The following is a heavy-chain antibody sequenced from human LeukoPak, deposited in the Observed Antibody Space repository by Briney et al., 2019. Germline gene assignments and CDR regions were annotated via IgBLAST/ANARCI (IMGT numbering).Heavy chain of an antibody. V-gene: IGHV4-39*07. CDR2: HSHSGSA. J-gene: IGHJ4*02. CDR3: ARYQTGTMFAV. D-gene: IGHD1/OR15-1a*01. CDR1: GASINSDTYY. Sequence: SETLSLTCTVSGASINSDTYYWGWIRQPPGKGLEWIGTHSHSGSAYYNPSLRSRITMSLDTSENQLSLKLYSVTAADTAIYYYARYQTGTMFAVWGQGTLVTISS.